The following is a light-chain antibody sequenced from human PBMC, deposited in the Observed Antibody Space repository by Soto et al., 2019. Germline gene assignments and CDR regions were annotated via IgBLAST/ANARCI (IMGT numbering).Light chain of an antibody. CDR3: QHLNTYPRT. Sequence: DIQLTQSPSFLSASVGDRVTITCRASQGISSYLAWYQQPPGKAPKLLIYGASTLQRGVSSRFSGSGPGTEFTLAISSPQPEDFATYYCQHLNTYPRTFGQGTKLEVK. CDR2: GAS. CDR1: QGISSY. V-gene: IGKV1-9*01. J-gene: IGKJ2*01.